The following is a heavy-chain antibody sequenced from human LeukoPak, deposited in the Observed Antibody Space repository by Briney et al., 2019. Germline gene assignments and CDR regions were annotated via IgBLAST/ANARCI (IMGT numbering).Heavy chain of an antibody. CDR1: GYTFTDYY. V-gene: IGHV1-2*02. CDR3: ARGDYDILTGYPNWFDP. D-gene: IGHD3-9*01. CDR2: INPNSGGT. Sequence: ASVKVSCEASGYTFTDYYIQWVRTAPGQGLEWMGWINPNSGGTNSAQKFQGRVTMTRDTSVSTAYMELSRLRSDDTAVYYCARGDYDILTGYPNWFDPWGQGTLVTVSS. J-gene: IGHJ5*02.